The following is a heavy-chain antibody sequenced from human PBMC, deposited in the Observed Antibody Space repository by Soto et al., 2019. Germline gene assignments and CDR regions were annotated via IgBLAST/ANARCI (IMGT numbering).Heavy chain of an antibody. J-gene: IGHJ4*02. CDR3: ARVLAAADSL. V-gene: IGHV3-7*01. D-gene: IGHD6-13*01. CDR2: IKQDGSAK. Sequence: EVQLVESGGGLVQPGGSLRLSCAASGFTFSTYWMPWVRQAPGKGLEWVANIKQDGSAKYYLDSVKGRFTITRDNAKSPLYLQMNSLRADDTAVYYCARVLAAADSLWGQGTLFTVSS. CDR1: GFTFSTYW.